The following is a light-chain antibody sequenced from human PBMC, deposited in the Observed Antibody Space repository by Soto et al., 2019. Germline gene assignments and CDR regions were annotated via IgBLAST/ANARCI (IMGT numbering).Light chain of an antibody. CDR1: QGIRDD. J-gene: IGKJ5*01. CDR3: QQLNAYPLT. V-gene: IGKV1-17*02. CDR2: GAS. Sequence: IQMTQSPSSLSASVGDRVTITCRASQGIRDDLAWFQQKPGRAPNLLIYGASTLQSGVPSRFSGSGSGTDFTLTISNLQPEDFATYYCQQLNAYPLTFGQGTRLEIK.